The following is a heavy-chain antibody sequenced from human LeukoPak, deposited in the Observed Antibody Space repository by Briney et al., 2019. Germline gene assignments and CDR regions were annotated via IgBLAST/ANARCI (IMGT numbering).Heavy chain of an antibody. Sequence: GGSLRLSCAASGFIFNNYAMSEVRHAPGRGLEWVSAISESGGETYHADSVKGRFTISRDTSKSTLYLQLNSLRAEDTAIYYCAKGIDSTGYYPFDYWGQGTLVTVSS. J-gene: IGHJ4*02. CDR2: ISESGGET. D-gene: IGHD3-22*01. CDR3: AKGIDSTGYYPFDY. V-gene: IGHV3-23*01. CDR1: GFIFNNYA.